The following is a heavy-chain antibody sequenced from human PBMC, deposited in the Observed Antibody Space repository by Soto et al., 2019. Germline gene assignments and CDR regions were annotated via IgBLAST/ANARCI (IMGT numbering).Heavy chain of an antibody. CDR2: IGSGGSPT. J-gene: IGHJ4*02. D-gene: IGHD3-9*01. Sequence: PGGSLRLSCAASELTFSTYAMSWVRQAPGKGLEWVSSIGSGGSPTYYADSVKGRFTISRDNSKNTLYLQMNSLRAEDTAVYYCAKGALSTYFDWGQGTLVTVSS. V-gene: IGHV3-23*01. CDR1: ELTFSTYA. CDR3: AKGALSTYFD.